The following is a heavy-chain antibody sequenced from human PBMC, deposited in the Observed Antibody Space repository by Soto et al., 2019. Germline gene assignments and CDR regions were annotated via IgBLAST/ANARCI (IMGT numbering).Heavy chain of an antibody. Sequence: ASVKVSCKDSGYTFTGYYLHWVRQAPGQGLEWMGWINPNSGDTNYAQKFQGRVTMTRDTSISTAFMELSRLRSDDTAVYYCARESDILTGIHFGYWGQGTLVTVSS. CDR3: ARESDILTGIHFGY. V-gene: IGHV1-2*02. D-gene: IGHD3-9*01. CDR2: INPNSGDT. CDR1: GYTFTGYY. J-gene: IGHJ4*02.